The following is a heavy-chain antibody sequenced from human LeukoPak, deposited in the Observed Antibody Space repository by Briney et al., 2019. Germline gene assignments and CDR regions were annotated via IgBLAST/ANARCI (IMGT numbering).Heavy chain of an antibody. CDR2: LNQDGSVQ. Sequence: GGSLRLSCEASEFTFSHYWMTWYRRAPGKGLEWVANLNQDGSVQAYGDSVRGRFTISRDNAKNSVYIQMSSLRVEDTAMYYCARDHNVADVWGQGTMVTVSS. D-gene: IGHD2-8*01. J-gene: IGHJ3*01. CDR1: EFTFSHYW. V-gene: IGHV3-7*01. CDR3: ARDHNVADV.